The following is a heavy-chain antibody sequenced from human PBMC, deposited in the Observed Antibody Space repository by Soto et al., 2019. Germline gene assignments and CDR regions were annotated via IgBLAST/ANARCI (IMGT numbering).Heavy chain of an antibody. J-gene: IGHJ6*02. Sequence: QVQLVQSGAEVKKPGSSVKVSCKASGGTFSSYAISWVRQAPGQGLEWMGGIIPIFGTANYAQKFQGRVTITADETTSTAYMELSSLRSEDTAVYYCARGKGLYPWLVSLYGMDVWGQGTTVTVSS. CDR3: ARGKGLYPWLVSLYGMDV. CDR1: GGTFSSYA. V-gene: IGHV1-69*01. D-gene: IGHD6-19*01. CDR2: IIPIFGTA.